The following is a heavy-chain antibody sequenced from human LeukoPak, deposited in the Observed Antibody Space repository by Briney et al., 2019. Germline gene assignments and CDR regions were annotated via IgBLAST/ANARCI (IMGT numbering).Heavy chain of an antibody. Sequence: SVKVSCKASGGTFSSYAISWVRQAPGQGLEWIGGIIPIFGTANYAQQFQGRVTITTDESTSTAYMELSSLRSEDTAVYYCARDHRVAGEYYNWFDPWGQGTLVTVSS. V-gene: IGHV1-69*05. D-gene: IGHD6-19*01. CDR2: IIPIFGTA. CDR3: ARDHRVAGEYYNWFDP. CDR1: GGTFSSYA. J-gene: IGHJ5*02.